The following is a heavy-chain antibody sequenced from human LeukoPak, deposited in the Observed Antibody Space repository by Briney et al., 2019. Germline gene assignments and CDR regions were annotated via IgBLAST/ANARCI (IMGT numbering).Heavy chain of an antibody. Sequence: SETLSLTCTVSGGSISSYYWSWIRQPPGKGLEWIGYIYHNENTRSTNFNPSLKSRATISIDSSKNQFSLKLSSVTAADSAVYYCASSPLISSGWLGFDYWGQGTLVTVSS. V-gene: IGHV4-59*01. CDR1: GGSISSYY. D-gene: IGHD6-19*01. CDR3: ASSPLISSGWLGFDY. CDR2: IYHNENTRST. J-gene: IGHJ4*02.